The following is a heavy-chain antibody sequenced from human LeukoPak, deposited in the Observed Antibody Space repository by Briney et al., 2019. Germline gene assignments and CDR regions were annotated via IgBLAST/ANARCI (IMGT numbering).Heavy chain of an antibody. CDR3: ARGPAAAGTVDY. CDR2: IRYDGSNK. CDR1: GFTFSSYG. J-gene: IGHJ4*02. V-gene: IGHV3-30*02. D-gene: IGHD6-13*01. Sequence: GGSLRLSCAASGFTFSSYGMHWVRQAPGKGLEWVAFIRYDGSNKYYADSVKGRFTISRDNSKNTLYLQMNSLRAEDTAVYYCARGPAAAGTVDYWGQGTLVTVSS.